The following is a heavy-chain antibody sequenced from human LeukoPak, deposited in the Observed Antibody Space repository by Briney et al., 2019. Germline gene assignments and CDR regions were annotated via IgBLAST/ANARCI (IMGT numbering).Heavy chain of an antibody. CDR3: GRSWYGIAV. V-gene: IGHV1-2*06. D-gene: IGHD6-13*01. CDR2: INPSKGDP. CDR1: GYTFTASF. J-gene: IGHJ6*01. Sequence: GASVQVSCLASGYTFTASFIQWVRQPPGKGVEWMGRINPSKGDPQHEQKFQGTVTMTRARSISTVCIELCRLPSDDTAVYCCGRSWYGIAVWGEGPTVTLSS.